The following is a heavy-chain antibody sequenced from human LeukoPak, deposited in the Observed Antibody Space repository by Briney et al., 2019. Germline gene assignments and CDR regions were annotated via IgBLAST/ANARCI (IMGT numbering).Heavy chain of an antibody. CDR3: ARDWSGVSLD. J-gene: IGHJ4*02. CDR2: ISSGSSYI. CDR1: GFTFSSYA. V-gene: IGHV3-21*01. D-gene: IGHD3-10*01. Sequence: GGSLRLSCAASGFTFSSYAMSWVRQAPGKGLEWVSSISSGSSYIYYADSVKGRFTISRDNARNSLYLQMNSLRAEDTAVYYCARDWSGVSLDWGQGTLVTVSS.